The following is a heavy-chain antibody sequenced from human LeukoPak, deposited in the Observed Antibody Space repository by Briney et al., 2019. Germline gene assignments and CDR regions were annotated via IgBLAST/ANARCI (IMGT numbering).Heavy chain of an antibody. J-gene: IGHJ6*03. CDR3: ARVDKLRFLEWLSDLYYMDV. CDR1: GFTFSSYS. CDR2: ISSSSSYI. Sequence: PGGSLRLSCAASGFTFSSYSMNWVRQAPGKGLEWVSSISSSSSYIYYADSVKGRFTISRDNAKNSLYLQMNSLRAEDTAVYYCARVDKLRFLEWLSDLYYMDVWGKGTTVTVSS. V-gene: IGHV3-21*01. D-gene: IGHD3-3*01.